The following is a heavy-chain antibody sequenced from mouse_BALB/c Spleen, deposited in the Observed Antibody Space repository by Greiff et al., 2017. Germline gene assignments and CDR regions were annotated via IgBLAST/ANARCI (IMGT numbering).Heavy chain of an antibody. J-gene: IGHJ4*01. CDR3: ARVMHYYAMDY. CDR2: ISSGGST. V-gene: IGHV5-6-5*01. Sequence: VKLMESGGGLVKPGGSLKLSCAASGFTFSSYAMSWVRQTPEKRLEWVASISSGGSTYYPDSVKGRFTISRDNARNILYLQMSSLRSEDTAMYYCARVMHYYAMDYWGQGTSVTVSS. D-gene: IGHD6-5*01. CDR1: GFTFSSYA.